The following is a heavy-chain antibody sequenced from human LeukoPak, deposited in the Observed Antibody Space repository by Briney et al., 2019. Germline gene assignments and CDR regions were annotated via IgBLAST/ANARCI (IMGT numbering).Heavy chain of an antibody. CDR3: AKDIELFMS. CDR1: GFTFRNFA. D-gene: IGHD1-26*01. J-gene: IGHJ5*02. V-gene: IGHV3-23*01. Sequence: GGSLRLSCAASGFTFRNFAMSWVRQAPGKGLEWVSGLSHGGTRTFYAASVKGRFTISRDDSNSTLFLQMHNLRVEDTATYYCAKDIELFMSWGQGTLVIVSS. CDR2: LSHGGTRT.